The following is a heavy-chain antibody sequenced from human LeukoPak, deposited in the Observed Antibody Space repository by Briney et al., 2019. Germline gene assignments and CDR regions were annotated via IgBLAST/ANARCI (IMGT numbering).Heavy chain of an antibody. D-gene: IGHD6-19*01. V-gene: IGHV6-1*01. CDR2: TYYRSKWHN. Sequence: SQTLSLTFAISGDSVSSNSTAWNWLRQSPSRGLEWLGRTYYRSKWHNDYAGSVKSRITINPDTSKNQFSLQVNSVTPEDTAVYYCAREYSSSGPAFDYWGQGTLVTVSS. CDR3: AREYSSSGPAFDY. J-gene: IGHJ4*02. CDR1: GDSVSSNSTA.